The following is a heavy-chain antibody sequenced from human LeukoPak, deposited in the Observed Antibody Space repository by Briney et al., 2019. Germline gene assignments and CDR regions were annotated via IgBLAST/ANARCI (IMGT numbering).Heavy chain of an antibody. Sequence: IGEINHSGSTNYNPSLKSRVTISVDTSKNQFSLKLSSVTAADTAVYYCARDNLGGSYYFDYWGQGTLVTVSS. CDR3: ARDNLGGSYYFDY. CDR2: INHSGST. V-gene: IGHV4-34*01. D-gene: IGHD1-26*01. J-gene: IGHJ4*02.